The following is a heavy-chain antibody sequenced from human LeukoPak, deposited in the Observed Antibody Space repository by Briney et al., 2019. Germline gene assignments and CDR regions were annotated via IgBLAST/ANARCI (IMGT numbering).Heavy chain of an antibody. CDR2: ISWDGGST. CDR3: AKDGAGTYYYYYMDV. D-gene: IGHD1-26*01. V-gene: IGHV3-43*01. CDR1: GFTFDDYT. J-gene: IGHJ6*03. Sequence: GGSLRLSCAASGFTFDDYTMHWVRQAPGKGLEWVSLISWDGGSTYYADSVKGRFTISRDNSKNSLYLQMSSLRTEDTALYYCAKDGAGTYYYYYMDVWGKGTTVTVSS.